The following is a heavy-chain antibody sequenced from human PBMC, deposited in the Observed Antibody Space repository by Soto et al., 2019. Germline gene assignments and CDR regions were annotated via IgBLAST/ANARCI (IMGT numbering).Heavy chain of an antibody. V-gene: IGHV4-30-4*01. Sequence: QVQLQESGPGLVKPSQTLSLTCTVSGDSISSGDYYWSWIRQPPGKGLEWIGYIYYSGSTYYNPSLKSLVTISVDTSKNQFSLKLSSVTAADTAVYYCARTYYAFWSGYPAAFFDIWGQGTMVTVSS. D-gene: IGHD3-3*01. J-gene: IGHJ3*02. CDR1: GDSISSGDYY. CDR2: IYYSGST. CDR3: ARTYYAFWSGYPAAFFDI.